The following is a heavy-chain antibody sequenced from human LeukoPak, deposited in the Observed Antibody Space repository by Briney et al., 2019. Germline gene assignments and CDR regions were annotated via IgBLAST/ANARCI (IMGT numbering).Heavy chain of an antibody. CDR1: GYTFTGYY. V-gene: IGHV1-2*02. Sequence: ASVKVSCKASGYTFTGYYIHWVRQAPGQGLEWMGGINPNSGYTKYPQKFQGRVTVTRDTSINTAYMDLTGLTSDDTAIYYCARDESMFYGDYFDDWGQGTLVTVSS. J-gene: IGHJ4*02. CDR3: ARDESMFYGDYFDD. D-gene: IGHD4-17*01. CDR2: INPNSGYT.